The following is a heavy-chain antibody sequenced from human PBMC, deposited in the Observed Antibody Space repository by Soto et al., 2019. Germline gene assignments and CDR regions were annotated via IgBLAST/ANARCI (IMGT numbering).Heavy chain of an antibody. CDR1: GFSVSNYH. J-gene: IGHJ4*02. Sequence: EVQLVDSGGGLVQPVGSLRLSCAASGFSVSNYHMNWVRQAPGKGPEWVSIITVGDVTYYADSVKGRFTVSRAISRHTVYLQMNSLRGDDTAVYYCAGGRDYSKGGDHWGQGTLVIVSS. V-gene: IGHV3-66*01. D-gene: IGHD4-4*01. CDR3: AGGRDYSKGGDH. CDR2: ITVGDVT.